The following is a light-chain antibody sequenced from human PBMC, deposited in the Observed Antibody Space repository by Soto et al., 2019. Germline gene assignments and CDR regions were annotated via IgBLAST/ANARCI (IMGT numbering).Light chain of an antibody. CDR1: RSDVGGYHY. Sequence: QSVLPQPPSASGSPGQSVTISCTGARSDVGGYHYVSWYQQHPGKAPNHIIYEVSKRPSGVPDRFSGSKSGNTASLTVSGLQAEDEADYYCSSYAGSVYVFGTGTQLTVL. J-gene: IGLJ1*01. V-gene: IGLV2-8*01. CDR2: EVS. CDR3: SSYAGSVYV.